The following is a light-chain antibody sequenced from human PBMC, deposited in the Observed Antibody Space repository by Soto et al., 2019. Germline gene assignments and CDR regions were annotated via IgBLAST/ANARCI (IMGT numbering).Light chain of an antibody. CDR1: QSVASN. J-gene: IGKJ2*01. CDR3: QQYHNWPPQYT. Sequence: EIVMTQSPASLSVSPGDGATLSCRASQSVASNVAWYQQKPGQGPRLLIHGASTRAVGVPARFSGSGSGTDFTLTISSLQSADFAVYYCQQYHNWPPQYTFGQGTKLQI. CDR2: GAS. V-gene: IGKV3-15*01.